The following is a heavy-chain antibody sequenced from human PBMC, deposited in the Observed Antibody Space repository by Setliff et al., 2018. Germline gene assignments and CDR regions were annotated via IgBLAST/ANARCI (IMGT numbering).Heavy chain of an antibody. Sequence: GGSLRLSCAASGFSFSSYAMSWVRQAPGKGLEWVSTIIGSGISTYYSDSVQGRFTISRDNHKSTLHLQMNSLRVEDTAIYYCAKSPHDFWSGRVFFDYWGQGMLVTVSS. J-gene: IGHJ4*01. CDR2: IIGSGIST. CDR3: AKSPHDFWSGRVFFDY. D-gene: IGHD3-3*01. V-gene: IGHV3-23*01. CDR1: GFSFSSYA.